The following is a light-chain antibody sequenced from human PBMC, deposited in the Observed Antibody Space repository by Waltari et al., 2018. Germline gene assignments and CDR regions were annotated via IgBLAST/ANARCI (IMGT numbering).Light chain of an antibody. CDR1: SLRSYY. J-gene: IGLJ2*01. V-gene: IGLV3-19*01. CDR3: NSRDTSGNHVV. CDR2: GKN. Sequence: SSELTQDPAVSVALGPTVRLTCQGDSLRSYYASWYQQKPGQAPVLVIYGKNNRPSGIPDRFSGSTSGNTASLTISGAHAEDEADYYCNSRDTSGNHVVFGGGTKLTVL.